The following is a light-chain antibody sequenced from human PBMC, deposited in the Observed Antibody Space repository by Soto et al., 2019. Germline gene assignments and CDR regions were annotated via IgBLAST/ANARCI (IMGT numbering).Light chain of an antibody. J-gene: IGKJ4*01. Sequence: DLQMTQSPSSLSASVGDRVTITCRASQSISTSLNWYHQKPGKAPKLLIFLASTLQSGVPSRFSGSGSGTEFTLTITNLQPEDFATYYCQQSFSTPPTFGGGTKVEIK. CDR3: QQSFSTPPT. V-gene: IGKV1-39*01. CDR2: LAS. CDR1: QSISTS.